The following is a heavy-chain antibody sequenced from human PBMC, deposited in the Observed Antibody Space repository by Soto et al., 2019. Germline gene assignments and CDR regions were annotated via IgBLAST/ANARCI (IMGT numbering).Heavy chain of an antibody. D-gene: IGHD3-16*01. CDR1: GDTFGKFS. CDR2: ISPLYGTP. J-gene: IGHJ4*02. Sequence: SVKVSCKASGDTFGKFSITWVRQAPGQGLEYMGGISPLYGTPMYAQKFKGRVTIIAHASSATGHMELSSLRSEDTAIYFCARDRGGYFEDWGQGTLVTVSS. CDR3: ARDRGGYFED. V-gene: IGHV1-69*13.